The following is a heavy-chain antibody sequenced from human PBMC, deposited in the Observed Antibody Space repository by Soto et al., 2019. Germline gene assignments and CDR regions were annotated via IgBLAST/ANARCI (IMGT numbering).Heavy chain of an antibody. CDR2: IYYSGST. J-gene: IGHJ6*02. CDR1: GGSISSGGYY. Sequence: SETLCLTCTVSGGSISSGGYYWSWIRQHPGKGLEWIGYIYYSGSTYYNPSLKSRVTISVDTSKNQFSLRLSSVTAADTAVYYCARLGVMATISNYGYHAMDVWGQGTTVTVS. V-gene: IGHV4-31*03. CDR3: ARLGVMATISNYGYHAMDV. D-gene: IGHD5-12*01.